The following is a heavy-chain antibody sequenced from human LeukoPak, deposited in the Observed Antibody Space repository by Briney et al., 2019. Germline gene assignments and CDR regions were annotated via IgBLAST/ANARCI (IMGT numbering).Heavy chain of an antibody. J-gene: IGHJ5*02. CDR2: ISGSGGST. Sequence: GGSLRLSCAASGFTFSSYAMSWVRQAPGKGLEWVSAISGSGGSTYYADSVKGRFTISRDNSKNTLYLQMNSLRAEDTAVYCCAKVARFLEWLLLANNWFDLWGQGTLVTVSS. V-gene: IGHV3-23*01. D-gene: IGHD3-3*01. CDR1: GFTFSSYA. CDR3: AKVARFLEWLLLANNWFDL.